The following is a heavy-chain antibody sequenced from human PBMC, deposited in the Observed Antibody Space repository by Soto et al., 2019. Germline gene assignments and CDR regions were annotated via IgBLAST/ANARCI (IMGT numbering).Heavy chain of an antibody. V-gene: IGHV4-38-2*01. CDR2: IFHSGVT. CDR3: GRVGYGGKKINGAPFSAFDY. D-gene: IGHD7-27*01. Sequence: SETLSLTCAVSNYSITSGSFWGWLRQPPGKGLEWIGSIFHSGVTYYTPSLKSRVAISVDTSKNQFSLMLTSVTATDTATYYFGRVGYGGKKINGAPFSAFDYWGQGSLVTVSS. J-gene: IGHJ4*02. CDR1: NYSITSGSF.